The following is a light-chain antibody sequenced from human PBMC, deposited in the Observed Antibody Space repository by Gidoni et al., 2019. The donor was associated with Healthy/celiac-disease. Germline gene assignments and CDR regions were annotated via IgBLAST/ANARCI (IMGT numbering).Light chain of an antibody. CDR3: NSRDSSGNHPPYV. CDR1: RLRSYY. J-gene: IGLJ1*01. V-gene: IGLV3-19*01. CDR2: GKN. Sequence: SSELTQDPAVSVALGQTVRITCQGDRLRSYYASWYQQKPGQAPVLVIYGKNNRPSGIPDRFSGSSSGNTASLTITGAQAEDEADYYCNSRDSSGNHPPYVFGTGTKVTVL.